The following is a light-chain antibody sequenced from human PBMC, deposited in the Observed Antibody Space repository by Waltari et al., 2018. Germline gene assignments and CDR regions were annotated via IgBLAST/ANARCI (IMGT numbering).Light chain of an antibody. CDR1: QGIGNA. V-gene: IGKV1-17*01. Sequence: DIQMTQSPSSLSASVGDRVTITCRASQGIGNALGWFQQRPGEPPKRLIFSASNLQTGVRSRFSGTGSGTEFTLTISSLQPEDFATYYCLQHNTYPLTFGQGTRVEIK. J-gene: IGKJ1*01. CDR2: SAS. CDR3: LQHNTYPLT.